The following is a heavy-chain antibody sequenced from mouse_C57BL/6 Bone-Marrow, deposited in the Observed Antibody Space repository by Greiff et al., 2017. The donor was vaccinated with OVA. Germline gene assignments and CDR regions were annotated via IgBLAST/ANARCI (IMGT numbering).Heavy chain of an antibody. D-gene: IGHD2-4*01. J-gene: IGHJ4*01. CDR2: LNPNNGGT. CDR1: GYTFTDYY. CDR3: AREGIYYDYDYYAMDY. Sequence: EVQLQQSGPELVKPGASVKISCKASGYTFTDYYMNWVKQSHGKSLEWIGDLNPNNGGTSYNQKFKGKATLTVDKSSSTAYMELRSLTSEDSAVYYCAREGIYYDYDYYAMDYWGQGTSVTVSS. V-gene: IGHV1-26*01.